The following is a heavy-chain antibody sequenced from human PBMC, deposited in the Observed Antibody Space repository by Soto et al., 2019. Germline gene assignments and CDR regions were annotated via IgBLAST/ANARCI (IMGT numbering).Heavy chain of an antibody. V-gene: IGHV1-69*13. Sequence: SVKVSWKTSGDTFSSYANRLVRQAPGQGLEWMGGIIPIFGTANYAQKFQGRVTITADESTSTAYMELSSLRSEDTAVYYCARGEVVTTWGTLGYWGQGTLVTVSS. J-gene: IGHJ4*02. D-gene: IGHD4-4*01. CDR2: IIPIFGTA. CDR1: GDTFSSYA. CDR3: ARGEVVTTWGTLGY.